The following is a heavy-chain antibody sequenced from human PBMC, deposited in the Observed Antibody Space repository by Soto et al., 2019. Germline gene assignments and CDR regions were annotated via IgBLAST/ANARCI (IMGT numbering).Heavy chain of an antibody. CDR1: GVTFNRYG. V-gene: IGHV3-74*01. Sequence: GGSLRLSCAVSGVTFNRYGFYWVRKGPGKDPVWVARIYNDATYANYADSVEGRFTIPRSNAKGSVYLQMNDLRDEDRDLDHCTRGPQATSAGTSAHWGQGTLVTVSS. CDR3: TRGPQATSAGTSAH. D-gene: IGHD6-13*01. J-gene: IGHJ4*01. CDR2: IYNDATYA.